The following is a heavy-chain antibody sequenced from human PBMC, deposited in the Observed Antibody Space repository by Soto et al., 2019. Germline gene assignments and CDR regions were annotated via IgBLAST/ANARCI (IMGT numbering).Heavy chain of an antibody. J-gene: IGHJ4*02. D-gene: IGHD1-26*01. CDR3: AREKVGANDY. Sequence: ASVKVSCKASGYSFSNYGISWVREAPGQGLEWKGWMNPNSGNTGYAQKFQGRVTITRNTSTSTAYMELSSLRSEDTAVYYCAREKVGANDYWGQGTLVTVSS. CDR2: MNPNSGNT. CDR1: GYSFSNYG. V-gene: IGHV1-8*01.